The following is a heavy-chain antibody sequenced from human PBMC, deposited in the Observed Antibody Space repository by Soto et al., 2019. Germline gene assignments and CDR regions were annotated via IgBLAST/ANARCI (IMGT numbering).Heavy chain of an antibody. V-gene: IGHV3-9*01. CDR1: GFNCHNYA. D-gene: IGHD2-21*01. Sequence: EVQLVESGGGLVQPGRSLRLSCVASGFNCHNYAMHWVRQVPGKGLEWVSTINYNSDTIAYADSVRGRFTISRDNARNSLYLELNSLRSEDTALYYCAKDRGHTDYFEYWGQGTLVSVSS. CDR3: AKDRGHTDYFEY. CDR2: INYNSDTI. J-gene: IGHJ4*02.